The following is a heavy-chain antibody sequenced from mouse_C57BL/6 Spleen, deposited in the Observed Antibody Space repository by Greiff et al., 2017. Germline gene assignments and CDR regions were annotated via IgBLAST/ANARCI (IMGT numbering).Heavy chain of an antibody. Sequence: VQLQQSGAELARPGASVKLSCKASGYTFTSYGISWVKQRTGQGLEWIGEIYPRSGNTYYNEKFKGKATLTADKSSSTAYMELRSLTSEDSAVYFCALRGYDALFAYWGQGTLVTVSA. J-gene: IGHJ3*01. CDR1: GYTFTSYG. V-gene: IGHV1-81*01. D-gene: IGHD2-2*01. CDR3: ALRGYDALFAY. CDR2: IYPRSGNT.